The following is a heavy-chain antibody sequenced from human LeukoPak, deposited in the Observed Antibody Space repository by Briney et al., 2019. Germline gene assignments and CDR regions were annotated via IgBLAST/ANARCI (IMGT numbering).Heavy chain of an antibody. CDR2: ISSGSGYI. Sequence: GGSLRFSCAVSGFSFSGYSMNWVRQAPGKGLEWVSSISSGSGYIYYADSVKGRFTISRDNAKNSLYLQMNSLRAEDTAVYYCARGIWQLLNNWFDPWGQGTLVTVSS. D-gene: IGHD1-1*01. CDR3: ARGIWQLLNNWFDP. J-gene: IGHJ5*02. V-gene: IGHV3-21*06. CDR1: GFSFSGYS.